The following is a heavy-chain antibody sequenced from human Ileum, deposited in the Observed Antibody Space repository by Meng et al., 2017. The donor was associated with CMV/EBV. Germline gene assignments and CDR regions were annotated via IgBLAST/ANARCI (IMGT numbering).Heavy chain of an antibody. CDR1: GFTFDTCW. CDR2: INQDGTQK. CDR3: VKFASRAMDD. J-gene: IGHJ6*02. Sequence: GESLKISCAASGFTFDTCWMTWVRQAPGKGLEWVANINQDGTQKQYVDSVKGRFTISRDNSKNSLYLQMNSLRADDTAVYYCVKFASRAMDDWGQGATVTVSS. V-gene: IGHV3-7*01.